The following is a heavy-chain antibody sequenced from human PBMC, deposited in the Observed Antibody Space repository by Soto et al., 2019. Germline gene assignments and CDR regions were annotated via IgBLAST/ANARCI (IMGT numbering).Heavy chain of an antibody. D-gene: IGHD3-3*01. CDR3: AKNRYDFPLMDV. CDR1: GNPFSSHA. Sequence: QVPLVQSGAEVKKPGASVTVSCKPSGNPFSSHAMIWLRQAPGQRLEWMGWIYPGNRKTKYSQKFQGRVTIPGDTPAGPAYMKLCSLTSEDTAVYYCAKNRYDFPLMDVWGQGTTVSVS. CDR2: IYPGNRKT. V-gene: IGHV1-3*01. J-gene: IGHJ6*02.